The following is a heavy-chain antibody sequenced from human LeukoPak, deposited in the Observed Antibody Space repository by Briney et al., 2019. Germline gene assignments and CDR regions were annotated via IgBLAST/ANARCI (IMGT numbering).Heavy chain of an antibody. CDR1: GYTFSNYD. CDR3: AREGLDF. J-gene: IGHJ4*02. CDR2: MNPNTGNR. V-gene: IGHV1-8*03. Sequence: ASVKVSCKASGYTFSNYDINWVRQAPGQGLEWMGYMNPNTGNRDYGQKFQGRLTITTDTSISTAYMELSSLISEDTAIYSCAREGLDFWGQGTLVTVSS.